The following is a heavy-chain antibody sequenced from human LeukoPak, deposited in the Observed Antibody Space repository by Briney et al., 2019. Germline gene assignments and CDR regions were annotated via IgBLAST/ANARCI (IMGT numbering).Heavy chain of an antibody. Sequence: GGSLRLSCAASGFTFDDYAMHWVRQAPGKGLEWVSGISWNSGSIGYADSVKGRFTISRDNAKNSLYLQMNSLRAEDTALYYCAKGPYYYYYYGMDVWGQGTTVTVSS. CDR3: AKGPYYYYYYGMDV. CDR2: ISWNSGSI. J-gene: IGHJ6*02. V-gene: IGHV3-9*01. CDR1: GFTFDDYA.